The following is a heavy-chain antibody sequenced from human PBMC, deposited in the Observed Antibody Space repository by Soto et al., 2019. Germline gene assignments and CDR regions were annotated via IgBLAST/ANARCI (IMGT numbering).Heavy chain of an antibody. D-gene: IGHD3-3*01. CDR1: GFTFSSYA. V-gene: IGHV3-23*01. CDR3: AKRARVAPLEWLSTADY. Sequence: EVQLLESGGGLVQPGGSLRLSCAASGFTFSSYAMSWVRQAPGKGLEWVSAISGSGGSTYYADSVKGRFTISRDNSKNTLYLQMNSLRAEDTAVYYCAKRARVAPLEWLSTADYWGQGTLVTVSS. J-gene: IGHJ4*02. CDR2: ISGSGGST.